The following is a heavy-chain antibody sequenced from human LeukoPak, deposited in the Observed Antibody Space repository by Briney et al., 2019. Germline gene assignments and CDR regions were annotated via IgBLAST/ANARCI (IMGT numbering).Heavy chain of an antibody. Sequence: SGGSLRLSCAASEFTFSSSWMSWVRQAPGKGLEWVANIKQDGTEKYYVDSLKGRFTISRDNAKNSLYLQMNSLTAEDTAVYYCARGGGCPDYWGQGTLVTVSS. J-gene: IGHJ4*02. CDR3: ARGGGCPDY. V-gene: IGHV3-7*04. CDR2: IKQDGTEK. CDR1: EFTFSSSW. D-gene: IGHD2-15*01.